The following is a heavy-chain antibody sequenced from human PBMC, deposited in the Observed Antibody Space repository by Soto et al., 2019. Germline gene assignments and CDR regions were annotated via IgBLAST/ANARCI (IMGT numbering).Heavy chain of an antibody. J-gene: IGHJ3*02. CDR3: ARETKTVARRVAFDI. Sequence: QVQLVESGGGVVQPGRSLRLSCAASGFTFSSYAMHWVRQAPGKGLEWVAVISYDGSNKYYADSVKGRFTISRDNSKNTLYLQMNSLRAEDTAVYYCARETKTVARRVAFDIWGQGTMVTVSS. CDR1: GFTFSSYA. CDR2: ISYDGSNK. D-gene: IGHD1-1*01. V-gene: IGHV3-30-3*01.